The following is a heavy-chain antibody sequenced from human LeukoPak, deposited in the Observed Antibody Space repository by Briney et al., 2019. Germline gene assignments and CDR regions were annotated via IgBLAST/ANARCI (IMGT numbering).Heavy chain of an antibody. Sequence: PSETLTLTCTVSGGSICSYYWRWIRQPAGKGLEWIGRIYTSGSTNYNPSLKSRVTISVDKSNNQFSLKLSSVTAADTAVYYCARDHATRGGHTIFRISQNWFDPWGQGTLVTVSS. J-gene: IGHJ5*02. CDR1: GGSICSYY. CDR2: IYTSGST. CDR3: ARDHATRGGHTIFRISQNWFDP. D-gene: IGHD3-3*01. V-gene: IGHV4-4*07.